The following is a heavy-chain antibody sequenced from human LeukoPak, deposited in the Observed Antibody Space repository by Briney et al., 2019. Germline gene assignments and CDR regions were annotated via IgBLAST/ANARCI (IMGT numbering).Heavy chain of an antibody. CDR1: GFTFSSYA. CDR3: ARDSSSQKNWFDP. D-gene: IGHD6-6*01. CDR2: ISGSGGST. V-gene: IGHV3-23*01. J-gene: IGHJ5*02. Sequence: PGGSLSLSCAASGFTFSSYAMSWVRQAPGKGLEWVSAISGSGGSTSYAQKFQGRVTMTRDTSTSTVYMELSSLRSEDTAVYYCARDSSSQKNWFDPWGQGTLVAVSS.